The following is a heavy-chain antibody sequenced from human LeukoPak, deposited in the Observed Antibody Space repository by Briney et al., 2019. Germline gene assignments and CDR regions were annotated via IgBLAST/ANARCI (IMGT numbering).Heavy chain of an antibody. CDR1: GFTFSSYA. CDR3: ARDRASYDYVWGSSSFDY. CDR2: ISYDGSNK. V-gene: IGHV3-30*04. J-gene: IGHJ4*02. Sequence: PGGSLRLSCAASGFTFSSYAMHWVRQAPGKGLEWVAVISYDGSNKYYADSVKGRFTISRDNSKNTLYLQMNSLRAEDTAVYYCARDRASYDYVWGSSSFDYWGQGTLVTVSS. D-gene: IGHD3-16*01.